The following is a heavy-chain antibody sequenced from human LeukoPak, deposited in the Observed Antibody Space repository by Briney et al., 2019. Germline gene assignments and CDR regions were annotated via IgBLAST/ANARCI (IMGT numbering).Heavy chain of an antibody. D-gene: IGHD5-24*01. Sequence: SETLSLTCTVSGGSISSYYWSWIRQPPGKGLEWIGYIYYSGSTNYNPSLKSRVTISVDTSKNQFSLKLSSVTAADTAVYYCATSGGGDGYNLPYYFDYWGQGTLVTVSS. CDR3: ATSGGGDGYNLPYYFDY. J-gene: IGHJ4*02. CDR1: GGSISSYY. CDR2: IYYSGST. V-gene: IGHV4-59*01.